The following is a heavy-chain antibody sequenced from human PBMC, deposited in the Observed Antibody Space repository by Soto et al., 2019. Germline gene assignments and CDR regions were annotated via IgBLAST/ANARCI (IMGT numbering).Heavy chain of an antibody. J-gene: IGHJ4*02. V-gene: IGHV5-51*01. CDR3: AIGTGLRYYPEY. Sequence: SLKISCQGSGYSFTSYWIGWVRQMPGKGLEWMGLIYPSDSDTRYSPSFQGQVTFSADRSINTGYLQWPTLKASDTAIYYCAIGTGLRYYPEYWGQGTLVTVSS. CDR1: GYSFTSYW. CDR2: IYPSDSDT. D-gene: IGHD1-26*01.